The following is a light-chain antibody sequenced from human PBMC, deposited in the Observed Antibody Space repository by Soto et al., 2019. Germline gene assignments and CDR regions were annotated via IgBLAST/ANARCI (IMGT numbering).Light chain of an antibody. V-gene: IGKV1-39*01. CDR1: QSISPY. CDR2: AAS. Sequence: DIQMTQSPSSLSASVGDRVTITCRASQSISPYLNWHQHIPGKAPKLLISAASSLQSGVPARFSGSGSGTEVTVTISSLQPEDSATYYCQQSDSPPYTFGQGTKLEIK. CDR3: QQSDSPPYT. J-gene: IGKJ2*01.